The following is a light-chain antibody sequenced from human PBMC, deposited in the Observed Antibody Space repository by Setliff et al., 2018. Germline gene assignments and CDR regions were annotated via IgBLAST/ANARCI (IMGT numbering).Light chain of an antibody. CDR2: YDS. CDR3: QVWDSGSENYV. CDR1: NIGGKS. Sequence: SYELTQPPSVPVAPGKTARITCGGNNIGGKSVNWYQQKPGQAPVLVIYYDSDRPSGIPERFLGSNSGNTATLTISRVEAGDEADYYCQVWDSGSENYVFGTGTKGTVL. V-gene: IGLV3-21*04. J-gene: IGLJ1*01.